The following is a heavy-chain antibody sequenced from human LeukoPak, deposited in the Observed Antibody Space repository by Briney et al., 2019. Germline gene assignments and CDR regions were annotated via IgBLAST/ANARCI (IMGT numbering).Heavy chain of an antibody. CDR3: ASSYYDYVWDY. J-gene: IGHJ4*02. Sequence: ASVKVSCKASGGTFSSYAISWVRQAPGQGLEWMGGIIPIFGTANYAQKFQGRVSITADESTSTAYMELSSLRSEDTAVYYCASSYYDYVWDYWGQGTLVTVSS. V-gene: IGHV1-69*13. CDR2: IIPIFGTA. D-gene: IGHD3-16*01. CDR1: GGTFSSYA.